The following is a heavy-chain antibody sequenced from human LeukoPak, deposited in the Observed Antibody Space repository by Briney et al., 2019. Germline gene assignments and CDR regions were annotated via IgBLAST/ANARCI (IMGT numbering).Heavy chain of an antibody. CDR1: GLTFSSYE. CDR2: ISSSGSTI. Sequence: EGSLRLSCAASGLTFSSYEMNWVRQAPGKGLEWVSYISSSGSTIYYADSVKGRFTISRDNAKNSLYLQMNSLRAEDTAVYYCAELGITMIGGVWGKGTTVTISS. CDR3: AELGITMIGGV. J-gene: IGHJ6*04. D-gene: IGHD3-10*02. V-gene: IGHV3-48*03.